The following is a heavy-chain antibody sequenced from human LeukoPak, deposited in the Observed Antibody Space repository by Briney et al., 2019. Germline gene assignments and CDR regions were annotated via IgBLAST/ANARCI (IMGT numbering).Heavy chain of an antibody. V-gene: IGHV4-59*01. CDR1: GGTISRYF. J-gene: IGHJ3*02. CDR3: ARDRRRELLHAFDI. Sequence: SETLSLTCTVSGGTISRYFWSWIRQPPGKGLEWIAYIDYSGSTNYNPSLKCRLTISLDASKNQFSLKLSSVTAADTAVYYCARDRRRELLHAFDIWGQGTMVTVSS. D-gene: IGHD1-26*01. CDR2: IDYSGST.